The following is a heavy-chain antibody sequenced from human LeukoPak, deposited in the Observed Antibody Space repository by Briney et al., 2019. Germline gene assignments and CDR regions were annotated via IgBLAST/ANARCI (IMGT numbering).Heavy chain of an antibody. Sequence: SETLSLTCTVSGGSISSYYWSWIRQPAGKGLEWIGRIYTSGSTNYNPSLKSRVTMSVDTSKNQFSLKLSSVTAADTAVYYCARDDQRSSSLSYYYYYMDVWGKGTTVTVSS. V-gene: IGHV4-4*07. D-gene: IGHD6-6*01. CDR1: GGSISSYY. CDR2: IYTSGST. CDR3: ARDDQRSSSLSYYYYYMDV. J-gene: IGHJ6*03.